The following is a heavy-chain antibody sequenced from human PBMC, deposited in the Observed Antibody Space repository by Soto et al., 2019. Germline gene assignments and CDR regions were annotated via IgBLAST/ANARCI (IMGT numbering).Heavy chain of an antibody. CDR2: IIPMLGIT. CDR3: AREDRYYGMEV. CDR1: GGTFSSYT. Sequence: QVQLVQSGTEVKKPGSSVNVSCKASGGTFSSYTISWVRQAPGQGLEWMGRIIPMLGITNYAQKFQGRVTFTAEKSTGTAYMELSSLRSEDTAIYYCAREDRYYGMEVWGQGTPVRVSS. V-gene: IGHV1-69*08. J-gene: IGHJ6*02.